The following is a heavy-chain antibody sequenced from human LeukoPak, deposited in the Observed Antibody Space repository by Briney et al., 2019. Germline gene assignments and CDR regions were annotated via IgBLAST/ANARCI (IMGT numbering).Heavy chain of an antibody. CDR2: ISISGDRT. CDR3: VKGRGIWASFDY. J-gene: IGHJ4*02. Sequence: GGSLRLSCPASGFIISSYAMSWVRQPPGEGLEWVSTISISGDRTYYADSVRGRFTISRDNSKNTVYLQMNSMRAEDTAVYYCVKGRGIWASFDYWGQGTLVTVSS. V-gene: IGHV3-23*01. D-gene: IGHD3-16*01. CDR1: GFIISSYA.